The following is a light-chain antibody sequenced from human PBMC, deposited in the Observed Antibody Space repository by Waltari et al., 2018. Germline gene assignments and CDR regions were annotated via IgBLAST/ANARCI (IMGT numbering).Light chain of an antibody. CDR1: SSDVGGYNF. Sequence: QSALTQPASVSGSPGQSITISCTGTSSDVGGYNFVSWYQHHPGKAPKRLIYDVNNRPSGVLDIFSGSKSGNTASLTISGLQAEDEAYYYCSSYTSSTSVVFGGGTQLTVL. CDR3: SSYTSSTSVV. CDR2: DVN. J-gene: IGLJ2*01. V-gene: IGLV2-14*03.